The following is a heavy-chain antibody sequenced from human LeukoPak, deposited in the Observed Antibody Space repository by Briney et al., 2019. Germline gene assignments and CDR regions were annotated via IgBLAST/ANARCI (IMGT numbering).Heavy chain of an antibody. CDR3: ARGLTGGLDS. J-gene: IGHJ5*01. D-gene: IGHD1-26*01. Sequence: GGSLILSCAASGFTFSSYDMRWVRQATGKGLEWVSSIAITGDTSYQGSVKGRFTISRENAKNSLYLQMNSLRAGDTAVYYCARGLTGGLDSWGQGTLVTVSS. CDR1: GFTFSSYD. V-gene: IGHV3-13*04. CDR2: IAITGDT.